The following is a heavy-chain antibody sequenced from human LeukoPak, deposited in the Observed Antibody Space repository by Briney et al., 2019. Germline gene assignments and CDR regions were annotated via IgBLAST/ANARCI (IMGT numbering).Heavy chain of an antibody. Sequence: SVKVSCKASGGTFSSYAISWVRQAPGQGLEWMGGIIPIFGTANYAQKFQGRVTITTDESTSTAYMELSSLRSEDTAVYYCARGLESGSSPLHYYYYYMDVWGKGTTVTVSS. CDR2: IIPIFGTA. CDR3: ARGLESGSSPLHYYYYYMDV. CDR1: GGTFSSYA. J-gene: IGHJ6*03. D-gene: IGHD2-15*01. V-gene: IGHV1-69*05.